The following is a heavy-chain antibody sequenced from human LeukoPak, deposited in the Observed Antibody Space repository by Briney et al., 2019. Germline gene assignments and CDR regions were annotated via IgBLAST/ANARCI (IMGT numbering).Heavy chain of an antibody. J-gene: IGHJ3*02. CDR3: AVTMVPGQNSNAFDI. V-gene: IGHV4-34*01. Sequence: SETLSLTCAVYGGSFSGYYWSWIRQPPGKGLEWIGEINHSGSTNYNPSLKSRVTISVDTSKNQFSLKLSSVTAADTAVYYCAVTMVPGQNSNAFDIWGQGTMVTVSS. D-gene: IGHD3-10*01. CDR1: GGSFSGYY. CDR2: INHSGST.